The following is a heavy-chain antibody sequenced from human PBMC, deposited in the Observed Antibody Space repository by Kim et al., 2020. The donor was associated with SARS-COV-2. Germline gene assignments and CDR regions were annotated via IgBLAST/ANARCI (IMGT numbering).Heavy chain of an antibody. V-gene: IGHV3-9*01. Sequence: GGSLRLSCAASGFTFDDYAMHWVRQAPGKGLEWVSGISWNSGSIGYADSVKGRFTISRDNAKNSLYLQMNSLRAEDTALYYCAKGGSGSGVGYFDYWGQGTLVTVSS. J-gene: IGHJ4*02. CDR1: GFTFDDYA. CDR3: AKGGSGSGVGYFDY. D-gene: IGHD3-10*01. CDR2: ISWNSGSI.